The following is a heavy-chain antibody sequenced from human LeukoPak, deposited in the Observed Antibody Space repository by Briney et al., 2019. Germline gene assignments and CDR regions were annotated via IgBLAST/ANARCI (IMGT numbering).Heavy chain of an antibody. Sequence: PGGSLRLSCAASGFTFSSYAMSWVRQVPGKGLEWVSAISVSGGSTYYADSVKGRFTISRDNSKNTLYLQMNSLRAEDTAVYYCAKDTYYYDSSGYYDYWGQGTLVTVSS. CDR3: AKDTYYYDSSGYYDY. CDR1: GFTFSSYA. D-gene: IGHD3-22*01. V-gene: IGHV3-23*01. J-gene: IGHJ4*02. CDR2: ISVSGGST.